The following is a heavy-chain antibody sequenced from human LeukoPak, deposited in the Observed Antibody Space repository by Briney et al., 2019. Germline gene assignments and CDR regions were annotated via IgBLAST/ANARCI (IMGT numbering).Heavy chain of an antibody. Sequence: SETLSLTCAVDGGSFSGYYWSWIRQSPGKGLEWIGEIIHSGNTNYNPSLKSRVTLSVDTSKNQFSLKLRSVTAADTAVYYCARAHFYDSSAFDYWGQGTLVTVSS. CDR2: IIHSGNT. CDR3: ARAHFYDSSAFDY. J-gene: IGHJ4*02. CDR1: GGSFSGYY. V-gene: IGHV4-34*12. D-gene: IGHD3-22*01.